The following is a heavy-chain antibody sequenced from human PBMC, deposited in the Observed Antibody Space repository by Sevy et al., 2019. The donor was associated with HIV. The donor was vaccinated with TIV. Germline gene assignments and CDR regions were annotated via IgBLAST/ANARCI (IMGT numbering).Heavy chain of an antibody. J-gene: IGHJ4*02. Sequence: GGSLRLSCAASGFNFSPYGMHWVRQAPGKGLEWVSFIGYDGNKIFYADSVRGRFTVSRDNSKNTLYLQMNSLSTKDTAVYYCVKDPHYDFFDYWGQGILVTVSS. V-gene: IGHV3-30*02. CDR3: VKDPHYDFFDY. D-gene: IGHD3-10*01. CDR2: IGYDGNKI. CDR1: GFNFSPYG.